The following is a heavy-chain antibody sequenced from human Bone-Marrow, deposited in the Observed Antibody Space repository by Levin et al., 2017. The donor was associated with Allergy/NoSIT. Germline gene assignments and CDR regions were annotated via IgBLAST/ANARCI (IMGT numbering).Heavy chain of an antibody. CDR2: MNPNSGNT. V-gene: IGHV1-8*01. Sequence: ASVKVSCKASGYTFTTYDINWVRQAAGQGLEWMGWMNPNSGNTGYAQKFQGRVTMTRTTAISTAYMELSSLGSDDTAVYYCARNLPYTGDFDFWGQGTLVTVSS. J-gene: IGHJ4*02. CDR3: ARNLPYTGDFDF. CDR1: GYTFTTYD. D-gene: IGHD7-27*01.